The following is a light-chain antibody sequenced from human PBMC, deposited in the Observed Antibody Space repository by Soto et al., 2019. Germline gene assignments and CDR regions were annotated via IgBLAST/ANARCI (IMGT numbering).Light chain of an antibody. J-gene: IGKJ1*01. CDR3: LQRSGWPWT. CDR1: QSVISY. CDR2: DAS. Sequence: EIVLTQSPATLSLSPGERATLSCRASQSVISYLAWYQQKPGQAPRLLIYDASNRATDIPARFSGSGSGTDFTLTISSLEPEDFAVYYCLQRSGWPWTFGQGTKVPIK. V-gene: IGKV3-11*01.